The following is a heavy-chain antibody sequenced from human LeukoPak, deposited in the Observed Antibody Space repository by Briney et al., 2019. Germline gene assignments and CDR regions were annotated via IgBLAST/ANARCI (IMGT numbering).Heavy chain of an antibody. CDR3: AKLNIGWYEDY. J-gene: IGHJ4*02. Sequence: GGSLRLSCAASGFTFSSYGMSWVRQAPGKGLEWVSTISASGSNTYYADSVKGRFTISRDNSKNTLYVQMNSLRAEDTAVYYCAKLNIGWYEDYWGQGTLVTVSS. CDR2: ISASGSNT. D-gene: IGHD6-19*01. V-gene: IGHV3-23*01. CDR1: GFTFSSYG.